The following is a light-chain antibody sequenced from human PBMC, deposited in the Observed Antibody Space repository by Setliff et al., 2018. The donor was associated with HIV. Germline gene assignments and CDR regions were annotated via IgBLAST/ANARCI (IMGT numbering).Light chain of an antibody. J-gene: IGLJ1*01. V-gene: IGLV2-14*01. CDR2: EVS. CDR1: SSDVGGYKS. CDR3: SSYTSSSTYV. Sequence: QPALTQPASVSGSPGQSITISCTGTSSDVGGYKSVSWYQQHPGKAPKLMIYEVSNRPSGVSNRFSGSKSGNTASLTISGLQAEDEADYYCSSYTSSSTYVFGTGTKVTVL.